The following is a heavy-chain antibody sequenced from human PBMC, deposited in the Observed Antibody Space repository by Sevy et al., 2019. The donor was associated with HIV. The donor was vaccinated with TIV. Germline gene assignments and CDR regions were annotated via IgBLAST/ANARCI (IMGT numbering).Heavy chain of an antibody. CDR2: ISYDGSNK. J-gene: IGHJ5*02. CDR1: GFTFSSYA. V-gene: IGHV3-30-3*01. Sequence: GESLKISCAASGFTFSSYAMHWVRQAPGKGLEWVAVISYDGSNKYYADSVKGRFTISRDNSKNTLYLQMNSLRAGDTAVYYCARDRRGRGGGYDVDWFDPWGQGTLVTVSS. D-gene: IGHD3-22*01. CDR3: ARDRRGRGGGYDVDWFDP.